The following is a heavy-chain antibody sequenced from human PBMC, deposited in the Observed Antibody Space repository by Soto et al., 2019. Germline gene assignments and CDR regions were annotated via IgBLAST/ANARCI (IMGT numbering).Heavy chain of an antibody. CDR1: GGSISSGGYY. CDR2: IYYSGRT. Sequence: SETLSLTCTVSGGSISSGGYYWSWIRQHPGKGLEWSGYIYYSGRTYYNPSLHSRVSIAVDTTENQFSLKLTSVTAADTSVYYRARGSFSTSSSWFDPWGGGTLVTVPS. CDR3: ARGSFSTSSSWFDP. D-gene: IGHD6-6*01. V-gene: IGHV4-31*03. J-gene: IGHJ5*02.